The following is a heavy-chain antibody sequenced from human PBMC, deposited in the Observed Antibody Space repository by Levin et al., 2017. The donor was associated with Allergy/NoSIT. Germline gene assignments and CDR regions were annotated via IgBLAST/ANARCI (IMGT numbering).Heavy chain of an antibody. CDR3: ARRMSPNSNAPWCFDR. D-gene: IGHD4-11*01. CDR2: ITSSGITT. V-gene: IGHV3-11*01. Sequence: GESLKISCAASGFIFSDHYMNWIRQAPGKGLEWVSYITSSGITTYYADSVKGRFTISRDNAKNSLYLDMNSLRAEDTAVYYCARRMSPNSNAPWCFDRWGQGILVTVSS. CDR1: GFIFSDHY. J-gene: IGHJ4*02.